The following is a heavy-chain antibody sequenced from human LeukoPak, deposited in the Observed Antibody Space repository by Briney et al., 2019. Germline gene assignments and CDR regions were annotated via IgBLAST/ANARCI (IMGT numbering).Heavy chain of an antibody. J-gene: IGHJ6*02. D-gene: IGHD6-19*01. CDR1: GFTFSSNW. Sequence: GGSLRLSCAASGFTFSSNWMHWVRQAPGKGLVWVSRINEDGSTTNYADSVKGRFTISRDNSKNTLYLQMNSLRAEDTAVYYCAKDQYSSGPPYYYYYGMDVWGQGTTVTVSS. CDR3: AKDQYSSGPPYYYYYGMDV. CDR2: INEDGSTT. V-gene: IGHV3-74*01.